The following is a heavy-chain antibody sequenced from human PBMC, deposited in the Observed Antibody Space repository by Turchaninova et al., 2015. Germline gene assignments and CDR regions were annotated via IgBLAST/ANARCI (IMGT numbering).Heavy chain of an antibody. D-gene: IGHD6-19*01. V-gene: IGHV2-5*02. CDR1: GFPLRNCGVALGCVPTAPRKSQGTSGVV. CDR3: AHSHRYTSGWGVGFDM. Sequence: QITLKESGPPLVNPPQTLTLTCPFPGFPLRNCGVALGCVPTAPRKSQGTSGVVGGWIRQPPGKALEWLALIYWDGDKRYSPSLKSRLTITKDTSKNQVVLTMTNMDPVDTATYYCAHSHRYTSGWGVGFDMWGQGTMVTVSS. J-gene: IGHJ3*02. CDR2: IYWDGDK.